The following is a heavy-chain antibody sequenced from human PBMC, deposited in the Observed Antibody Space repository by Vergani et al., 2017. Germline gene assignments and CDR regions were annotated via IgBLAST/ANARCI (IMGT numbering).Heavy chain of an antibody. CDR3: AKSKLRGGPYYMDV. V-gene: IGHV3-33*06. Sequence: QVQLVESGGGVVQPGRSLRLSCAASGFTFSSYGMHWVRQAPGKGLEWVAVIWYDGSNKYYADSVKGRFTISRDNSKNTLYLQMNSLRAEDTAVYYCAKSKLRGGPYYMDVWGKGTTVTVSS. J-gene: IGHJ6*03. D-gene: IGHD1-26*01. CDR2: IWYDGSNK. CDR1: GFTFSSYG.